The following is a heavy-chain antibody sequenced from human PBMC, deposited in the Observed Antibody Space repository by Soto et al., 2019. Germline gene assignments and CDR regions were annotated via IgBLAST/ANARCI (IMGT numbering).Heavy chain of an antibody. CDR3: ARDLYEELTGTNYGVINWFDP. CDR2: ISAYNGNT. Sequence: QVQLVQSGAEVKKPGASVKVSCKASGYTFTSYGISWVRQAPGQGLEWMGWISAYNGNTNYAQKLQGRVTMTTDTSTSTAYMELRSLRSDDTAVYYCARDLYEELTGTNYGVINWFDPWGQGTLVTVSS. V-gene: IGHV1-18*01. D-gene: IGHD1-7*01. J-gene: IGHJ5*02. CDR1: GYTFTSYG.